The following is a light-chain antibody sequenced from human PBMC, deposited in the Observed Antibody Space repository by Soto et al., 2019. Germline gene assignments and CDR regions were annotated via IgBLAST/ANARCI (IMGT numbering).Light chain of an antibody. CDR2: EVN. CDR3: SSYAGSSNV. Sequence: SALTQPPSASGSPGQSVAISCTGTSSDVGGYNYVSWYRQHPGKAPKLMIYEVNKRPSGVPDRFSGSKSGNTASLTVSGLQAEDEADYYCSSYAGSSNVFGTGTKVTVL. J-gene: IGLJ1*01. V-gene: IGLV2-8*01. CDR1: SSDVGGYNY.